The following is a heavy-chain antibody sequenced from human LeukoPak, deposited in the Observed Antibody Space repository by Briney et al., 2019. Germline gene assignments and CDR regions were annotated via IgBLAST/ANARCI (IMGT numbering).Heavy chain of an antibody. D-gene: IGHD3-22*01. V-gene: IGHV1-24*01. CDR2: FDPEDGET. J-gene: IGHJ4*02. Sequence: ASVKVSCKVSGYTLTELSMHWVRQAPGKGLEWMGGFDPEDGETIYAQKFQGRVTMTRDMSTSTVYMELSSLRSEDTAVYYCARGGPYYYDSSGYYHTPFDYRGQGTLVTVSS. CDR1: GYTLTELS. CDR3: ARGGPYYYDSSGYYHTPFDY.